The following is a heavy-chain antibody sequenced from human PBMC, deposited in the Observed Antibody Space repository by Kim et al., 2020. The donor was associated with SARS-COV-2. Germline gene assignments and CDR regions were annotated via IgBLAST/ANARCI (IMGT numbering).Heavy chain of an antibody. CDR2: ISWNSDNI. CDR1: GFIFSDYA. J-gene: IGHJ3*02. D-gene: IGHD3-22*01. CDR3: AKAVRYYDSRGYSSAFDI. V-gene: IGHV3-9*01. Sequence: GGSLRLSCAPSGFIFSDYAMHWVRQAPGKGLEWVSGISWNSDNIGYADSVKGRFTISRDNVKKSLYLQMNSLRAEDTALYYCAKAVRYYDSRGYSSAFDIWGQGTMVTVSS.